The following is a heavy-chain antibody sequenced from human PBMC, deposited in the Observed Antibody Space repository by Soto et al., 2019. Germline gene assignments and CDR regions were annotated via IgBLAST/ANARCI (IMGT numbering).Heavy chain of an antibody. CDR1: GYTFTSYG. V-gene: IGHV1-18*04. Sequence: QVQLVQSGAEVKKPGASVKVSCKASGYTFTSYGISWVRQAPGQGLEWMGWISAYNGNTNYAQKLQGRVTMTTDTSTSTAYMELRSLRAADRPVYYCAGLRFGAHWGDAFDIWGQGTMVTVSS. D-gene: IGHD3-16*01. J-gene: IGHJ3*02. CDR2: ISAYNGNT. CDR3: AGLRFGAHWGDAFDI.